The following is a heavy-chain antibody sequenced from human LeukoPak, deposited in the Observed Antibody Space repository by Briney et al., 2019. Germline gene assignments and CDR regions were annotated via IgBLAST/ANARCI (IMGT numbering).Heavy chain of an antibody. CDR2: IYTSGST. V-gene: IGHV4-61*02. D-gene: IGHD3-22*01. CDR1: GGSISSGSYY. J-gene: IGHJ4*02. CDR3: AREDDYYDSSGYSY. Sequence: PSQTLSLTCTVSGGSISSGSYYWSWIRQPAGKGLEWIGRIYTSGSTNYNPSLKSRVTISVDTSKNQFSLKLSSVTAADTAVYYCAREDDYYDSSGYSYWGQGTLVTVSS.